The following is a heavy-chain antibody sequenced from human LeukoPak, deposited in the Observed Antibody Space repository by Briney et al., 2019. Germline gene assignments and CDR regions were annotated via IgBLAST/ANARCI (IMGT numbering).Heavy chain of an antibody. CDR1: GYTFTSYG. CDR2: ISAYNGNT. J-gene: IGHJ6*02. D-gene: IGHD4-17*01. V-gene: IGHV1-18*01. Sequence: ASVTVSCKASGYTFTSYGISWVRQAPGQGLEWMGWISAYNGNTNYAQKLQGRVTMTTDTSTSTAYMELRSLRSDDTAVYYCARGEVDDYGYYYYGMDVWGQGTTVTVSS. CDR3: ARGEVDDYGYYYYGMDV.